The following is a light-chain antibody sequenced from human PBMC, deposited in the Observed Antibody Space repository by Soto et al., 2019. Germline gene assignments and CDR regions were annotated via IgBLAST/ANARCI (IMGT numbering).Light chain of an antibody. CDR1: QGIRND. CDR2: AAS. V-gene: IGKV1-6*01. Sequence: AIQMTQSPSSLSASVGDRVTISCRASQGIRNDLAWYQQKPGKAPKLLIFAASNLQSGVPSRFSGSGSGTDFTLTISRLQPEDFATYYCQQYNSYSPTFGPGTKVDIK. CDR3: QQYNSYSPT. J-gene: IGKJ3*01.